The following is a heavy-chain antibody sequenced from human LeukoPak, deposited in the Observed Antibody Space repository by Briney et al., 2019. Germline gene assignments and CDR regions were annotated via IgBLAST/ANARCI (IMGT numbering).Heavy chain of an antibody. J-gene: IGHJ4*02. CDR1: GGSINSYY. V-gene: IGHV4-59*01. Sequence: SETLSLTCTVSGGSINSYYWSWIRQPPGKGLEWIGYIYYSGSTNYNPSLKSRVTISVDTSKNQFSLELSSVTAADTAVYYCARGLAAAGTSYFDYWGQGTLVTVSS. CDR3: ARGLAAAGTSYFDY. D-gene: IGHD6-13*01. CDR2: IYYSGST.